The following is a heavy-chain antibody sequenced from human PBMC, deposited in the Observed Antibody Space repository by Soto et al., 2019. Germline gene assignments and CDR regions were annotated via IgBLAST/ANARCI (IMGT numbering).Heavy chain of an antibody. D-gene: IGHD3-3*01. Sequence: VQLVESGGGLVRPGGPLRLSCAASGFTFTIRWMTWARRAPREGLARVANIKDDGRDTFYLDAVKGRFTITRDKTKNSLFLQMHSVRVEDAAVYYCARSQYGLEFWSGWDFDLWGQGMLVTVSS. CDR1: GFTFTIRW. J-gene: IGHJ4*02. CDR3: ARSQYGLEFWSGWDFDL. CDR2: IKDDGRDT. V-gene: IGHV3-7*01.